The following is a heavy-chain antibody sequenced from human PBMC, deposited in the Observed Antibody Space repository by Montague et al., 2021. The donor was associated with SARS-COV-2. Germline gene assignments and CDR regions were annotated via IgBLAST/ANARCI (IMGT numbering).Heavy chain of an antibody. Sequence: SETLSLTCAASGGSFSAFYWSWVRQSPGKGLEWIGDVNHSESTNYNPSLRGRVTISVDRSKNQFSLRLRSVTAADTAVYYCARGRCLSYASSVGLYYMDVWGEGTPVTVSS. J-gene: IGHJ6*03. CDR3: ARGRCLSYASSVGLYYMDV. D-gene: IGHD2-15*01. CDR1: GGSFSAFY. CDR2: VNHSEST. V-gene: IGHV4-34*01.